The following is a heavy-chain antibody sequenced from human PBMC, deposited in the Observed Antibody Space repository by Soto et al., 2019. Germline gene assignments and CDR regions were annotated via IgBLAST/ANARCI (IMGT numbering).Heavy chain of an antibody. V-gene: IGHV4-4*07. CDR1: SGSIRRDY. CDR2: IYTSGNT. CDR3: ARDTTNLAFDY. Sequence: LSLTCTVSSGSIRRDYWNWIRQPAGKGLEWIGRIYTSGNTYYNPSLKSRVSMALDTSKNQFSLNLTSVTAADTAIYYCARDTTNLAFDYWGPGILVTVSS. D-gene: IGHD1-26*01. J-gene: IGHJ4*02.